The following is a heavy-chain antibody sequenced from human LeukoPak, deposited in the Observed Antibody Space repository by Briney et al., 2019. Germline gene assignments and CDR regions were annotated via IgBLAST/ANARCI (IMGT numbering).Heavy chain of an antibody. CDR1: GFAFSDHY. CDR2: SKNKANNYIT. J-gene: IGHJ4*02. CDR3: ARDSSGQGDY. D-gene: IGHD3-22*01. Sequence: GGSLRLSCAASGFAFSDHYIDWVRQAPGKGLEWVGRSKNKANNYITQYAAFVQGRFTISRDNSKNSLYLQINSLKTEDTAVYYCARDSSGQGDYWGQGTLVTVSS. V-gene: IGHV3-72*01.